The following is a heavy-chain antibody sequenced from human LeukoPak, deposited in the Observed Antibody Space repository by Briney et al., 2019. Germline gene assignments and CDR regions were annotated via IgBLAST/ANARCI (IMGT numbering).Heavy chain of an antibody. CDR1: GFTFSSYA. J-gene: IGHJ4*02. V-gene: IGHV3-23*01. D-gene: IGHD4-17*01. Sequence: QPGGSLRLSCAASGFTFSSYAMSWVRQAPGKGLEWVSAISGGGGSTYYADSVKGRFTFSRDNSKNTLYLQMNSLRAEDTAVYYCARVLLHGDYGGDLGYWGQGTLVTVSS. CDR3: ARVLLHGDYGGDLGY. CDR2: ISGGGGST.